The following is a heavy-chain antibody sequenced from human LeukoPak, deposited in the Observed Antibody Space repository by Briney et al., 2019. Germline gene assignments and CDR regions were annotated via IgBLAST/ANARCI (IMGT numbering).Heavy chain of an antibody. V-gene: IGHV4-30-2*01. Sequence: PSETLSLTCTVSGGSISSGGYYWSWIRQPPGKGLEWIGYIYHSGSTYYNPSLKSRVTISVDRSKNQFSLKLSSVTAADTAVYYCAREKLSLKTYYYGSGSQPRRAFDIWGQGTMVTVSS. CDR1: GGSISSGGYY. D-gene: IGHD3-10*01. CDR2: IYHSGST. CDR3: AREKLSLKTYYYGSGSQPRRAFDI. J-gene: IGHJ3*02.